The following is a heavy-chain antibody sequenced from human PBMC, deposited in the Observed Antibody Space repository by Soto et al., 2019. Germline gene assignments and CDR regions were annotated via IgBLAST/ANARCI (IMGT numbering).Heavy chain of an antibody. CDR2: ISYDGRNT. J-gene: IGHJ6*02. D-gene: IGHD2-15*01. CDR3: ARDAGRFCSGGSCFNGGMDV. V-gene: IGHV3-30*04. Sequence: QVHLVESGGGVVQPGRSLRLSCAASGFTFSNSGFHWVRQAPGKGLEWVTLISYDGRNTEYSDSVKGRFTISRDNSKITLYVQLNSLRPEDSAVYYCARDAGRFCSGGSCFNGGMDVWGQGTTVIVSS. CDR1: GFTFSNSG.